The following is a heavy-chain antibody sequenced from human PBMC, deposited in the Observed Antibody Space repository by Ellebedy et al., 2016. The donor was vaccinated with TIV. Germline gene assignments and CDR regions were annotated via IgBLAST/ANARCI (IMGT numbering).Heavy chain of an antibody. CDR3: AVGWIVAVPAALDS. V-gene: IGHV1-3*04. J-gene: IGHJ4*02. CDR1: GHTFTAYG. Sequence: ASVKVSXXASGHTFTAYGIHWVRQAPGQRLEWMGWINTGNGNTKYSQTFQGRVTISRDTSATTAYMELSSLTSEDTAVYYCAVGWIVAVPAALDSWGQGTLVTVSS. D-gene: IGHD2-2*01. CDR2: INTGNGNT.